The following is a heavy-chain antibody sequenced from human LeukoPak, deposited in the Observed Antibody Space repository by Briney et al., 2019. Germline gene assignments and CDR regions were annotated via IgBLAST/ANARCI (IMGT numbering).Heavy chain of an antibody. D-gene: IGHD4-23*01. J-gene: IGHJ4*02. CDR2: IIPILGIA. CDR3: ARGAYGDK. V-gene: IGHV1-69*04. CDR1: GGTFSSYA. Sequence: ASVTVSCKASGGTFSSYAISWVRQAPGQGLEWMGRIIPILGIANYAQKFQGRLTLTTDRSTNTAYMELRSLRSDDTAVYYCARGAYGDKWGQGTMVTVSS.